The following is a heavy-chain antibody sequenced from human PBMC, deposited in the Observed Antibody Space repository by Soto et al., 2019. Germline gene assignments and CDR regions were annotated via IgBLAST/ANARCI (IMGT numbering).Heavy chain of an antibody. CDR1: GYTFTSYA. Sequence: ASVKVSCKASGYTFTSYAMHWLRQAPGQRLEWMGWINAGNGNTKYSQKFQGRVTITRDTSASTAYMELSSLRSEDTAVYYCARAVSTYYYYYGMDVWGQGTTVTVSS. J-gene: IGHJ6*02. CDR3: ARAVSTYYYYYGMDV. CDR2: INAGNGNT. V-gene: IGHV1-3*01.